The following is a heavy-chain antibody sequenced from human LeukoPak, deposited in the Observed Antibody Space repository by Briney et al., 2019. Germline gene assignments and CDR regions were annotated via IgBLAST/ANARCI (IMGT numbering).Heavy chain of an antibody. CDR2: IKQARSEK. Sequence: GGSLRLSCADSGFTFSSHTINWVHQAPGKGLGWVANIKQARSEKCYVESVKGRFTISRDNANNSLYLQMNSLRAEDTGVYYCATYLRNTVAGYYYFEYWGQGTLVTVSSGWTFCHCDYCYYYYMDVWGKGTTVTISS. CDR3: ATYLRNTVAGYYYFEYWGQGTLVTVSSGWTFCHCDYCYYYYMDV. J-gene: IGHJ6*03. V-gene: IGHV3-7*02. D-gene: IGHD2/OR15-2a*01. CDR1: GFTFSSHT.